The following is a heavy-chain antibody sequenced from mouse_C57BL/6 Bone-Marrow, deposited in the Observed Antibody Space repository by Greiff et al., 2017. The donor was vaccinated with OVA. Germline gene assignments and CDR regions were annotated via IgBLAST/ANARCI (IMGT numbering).Heavy chain of an antibody. CDR1: GFTFSSYG. CDR2: ISSGGSYT. D-gene: IGHD1-1*01. Sequence: DVKLVESGGDLVKPGGSLKLSCAASGFTFSSYGMSWVRQTPDKRLEWFATISSGGSYTYYPDSVKGRFTISRDNAKNTLYLQMSSLKSEDTAMYYCARWGTTGDYWGQGTTLTVSS. J-gene: IGHJ2*01. CDR3: ARWGTTGDY. V-gene: IGHV5-6*02.